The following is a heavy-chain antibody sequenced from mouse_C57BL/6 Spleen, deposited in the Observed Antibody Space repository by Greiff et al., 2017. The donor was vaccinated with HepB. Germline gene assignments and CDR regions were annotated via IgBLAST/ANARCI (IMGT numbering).Heavy chain of an antibody. CDR2: ISDGGSYT. CDR3: ARGRRAQATKAMDY. J-gene: IGHJ4*01. CDR1: GFTFSSYA. V-gene: IGHV5-4*03. D-gene: IGHD3-2*02. Sequence: EVNVVESGGGLVKPGGSLKLSCAASGFTFSSYAMSWVRQTPEKRLEWVATISDGGSYTYYPDNVKGRFTISRDNAKNNLYLQMSHLKSEDTAMYYCARGRRAQATKAMDYWGQGTSVTVSS.